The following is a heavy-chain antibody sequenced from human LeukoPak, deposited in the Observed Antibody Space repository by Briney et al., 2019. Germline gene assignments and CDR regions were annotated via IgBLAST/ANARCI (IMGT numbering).Heavy chain of an antibody. V-gene: IGHV3-74*03. Sequence: GRSLRLSCAASGFTFSTYWMHWVRHAPGKGLVWVSRINGDGRIITYADSVKGRFTISRDNVKNTVYLQTNSLRAEDTAVYYCVVGIGNYWGQGTLVTGSS. CDR2: INGDGRII. J-gene: IGHJ4*02. CDR3: VVGIGNY. CDR1: GFTFSTYW. D-gene: IGHD2-2*01.